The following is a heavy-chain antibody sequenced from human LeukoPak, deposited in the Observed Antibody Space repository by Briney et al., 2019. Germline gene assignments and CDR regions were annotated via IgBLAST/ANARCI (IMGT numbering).Heavy chain of an antibody. J-gene: IGHJ4*02. CDR2: INHSGST. D-gene: IGHD3-16*01. V-gene: IGHV4-34*01. CDR1: GGSFSGYY. Sequence: SETLSLTCAVYGGSFSGYYWSWIRQPPGKGLEWIGEINHSGSTNYNPSLKSRVTISVDTSKNQFSLKLSSVTAADTAVYYCARGRTGLPPLDYWGQGTLVTVSS. CDR3: ARGRTGLPPLDY.